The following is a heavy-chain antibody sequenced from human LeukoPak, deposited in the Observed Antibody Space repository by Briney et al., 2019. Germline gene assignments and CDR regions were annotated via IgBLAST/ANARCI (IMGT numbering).Heavy chain of an antibody. CDR1: GFTFSSYW. V-gene: IGHV3-72*01. Sequence: GGSLRLSCAASGFTFSSYWMNWARQAPGKGLEWVGRSKNKANSYITQYAAFVQGRFTISRDDSKNSLYLQINSLKTEDTAVYYCARDDSGQGDYWGQGTLVTVSS. J-gene: IGHJ4*02. CDR3: ARDDSGQGDY. D-gene: IGHD5-12*01. CDR2: SKNKANSYIT.